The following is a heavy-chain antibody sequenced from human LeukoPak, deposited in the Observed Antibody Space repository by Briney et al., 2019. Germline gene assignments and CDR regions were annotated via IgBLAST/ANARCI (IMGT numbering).Heavy chain of an antibody. D-gene: IGHD3-10*01. CDR1: GYIFTSYD. Sequence: GASVKVSCKASGYIFTSYDINWVRQATGQGLEWMGWMNPNSGNTGYAQKFQGRVTMTRNTSISTAYMELSSLRSEDTAVYYCARAHSLLWFRGRMYYFDYWGQGTLVTVSS. J-gene: IGHJ4*02. CDR2: MNPNSGNT. CDR3: ARAHSLLWFRGRMYYFDY. V-gene: IGHV1-8*01.